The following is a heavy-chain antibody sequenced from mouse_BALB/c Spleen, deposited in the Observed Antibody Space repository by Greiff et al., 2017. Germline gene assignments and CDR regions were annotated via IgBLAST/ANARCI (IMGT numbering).Heavy chain of an antibody. Sequence: VHLVESGPGLVAPSQSLSITCTVSGFSLTGYGVNWVRQPPGKGLEWLGMIWGDGSTDYNSALKSRLSISKDNSKSQVFLKMNSLQTDDTARYYCARAYYGNYGYFDVWGAGTTVTVSS. CDR1: GFSLTGYG. D-gene: IGHD2-10*01. J-gene: IGHJ1*01. CDR3: ARAYYGNYGYFDV. V-gene: IGHV2-6-7*01. CDR2: IWGDGST.